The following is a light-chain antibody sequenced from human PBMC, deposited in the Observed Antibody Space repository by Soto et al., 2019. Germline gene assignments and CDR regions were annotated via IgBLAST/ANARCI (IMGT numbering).Light chain of an antibody. CDR2: LNSDGSH. V-gene: IGLV4-69*01. Sequence: QAVVTQSPSASASLGASVKLTCTLSSGHSNYAIAWHQQQPEKGPRFLMKLNSDGSHSKGDGIPDRFSGSSSGAERYLTISTLQSEDEADYYCQIWVTGIHIFGGGTKLTVL. CDR1: SGHSNYA. J-gene: IGLJ2*01. CDR3: QIWVTGIHI.